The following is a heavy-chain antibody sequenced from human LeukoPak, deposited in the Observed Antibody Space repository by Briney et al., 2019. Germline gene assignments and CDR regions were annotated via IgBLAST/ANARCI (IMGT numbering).Heavy chain of an antibody. V-gene: IGHV3-30*18. Sequence: PGGSLRLSCAASGFTFSSYGMHWVRQAPGKGLEWVAVISYGGSNKYYADSVKGRFTISRDNSKNTLYLQMNSLRAEDTAVYYCAKDHARDSSGYSPHPDYWGQGTLVTVSS. D-gene: IGHD3-22*01. CDR3: AKDHARDSSGYSPHPDY. CDR1: GFTFSSYG. CDR2: ISYGGSNK. J-gene: IGHJ4*02.